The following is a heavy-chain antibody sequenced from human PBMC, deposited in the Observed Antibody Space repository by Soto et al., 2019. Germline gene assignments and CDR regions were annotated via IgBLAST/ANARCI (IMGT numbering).Heavy chain of an antibody. V-gene: IGHV1-69*13. J-gene: IGHJ4*02. CDR3: ARGVHYDSSGYYYFY. CDR1: GGTFSTYA. D-gene: IGHD3-22*01. Sequence: SVKVSCKASGGTFSTYAIDWVRQAPGQGLEWMGGIIPLFGTAKYAQNFQGGITITADESTNTAYMELRSLRSQDTAVYYCARGVHYDSSGYYYFYWGQGTLVTVSS. CDR2: IIPLFGTA.